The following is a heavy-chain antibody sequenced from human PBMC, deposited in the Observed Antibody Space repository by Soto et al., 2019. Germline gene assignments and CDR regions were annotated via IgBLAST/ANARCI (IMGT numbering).Heavy chain of an antibody. CDR3: ARGLRGYTGYDGGGAFDI. CDR1: GDTFTNFA. Sequence: VQLVQSGTEVKKSGSSVKVSCKASGDTFTNFAISWMRQAPGQGLEWMGGIIPMFGTPNYAQKFQGSVTFTADRSTSTADPELRSLRCEDTADYYCARGLRGYTGYDGGGAFDIWGQGTMVTVSS. V-gene: IGHV1-69*06. CDR2: IIPMFGTP. J-gene: IGHJ3*02. D-gene: IGHD3-22*01.